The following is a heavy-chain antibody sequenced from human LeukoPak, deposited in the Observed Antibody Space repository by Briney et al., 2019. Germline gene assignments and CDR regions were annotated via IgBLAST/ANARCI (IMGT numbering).Heavy chain of an antibody. CDR3: AIGGDSTTSCYRCFDY. CDR1: GYRFTNYW. D-gene: IGHD2-2*02. J-gene: IGHJ4*02. CDR2: IYPDDSDT. Sequence: GESLKISCKVSGYRFTNYWIGWVRQMPGKGLEWMGLIYPDDSDTRYSPSFQGQVTISADKSISTAYLQWSSLKASDTAMYYCAIGGDSTTSCYRCFDYWGQGTLVTVSS. V-gene: IGHV5-51*01.